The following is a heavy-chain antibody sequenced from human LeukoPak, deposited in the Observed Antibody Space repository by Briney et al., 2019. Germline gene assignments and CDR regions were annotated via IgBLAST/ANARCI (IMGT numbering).Heavy chain of an antibody. Sequence: NPSETLSLTCTVSGGSISSYYWSWIRQPPGKGLEWIGYIYYSGSTNYNPSLKSRATISVDTSKNQFSLKLSSVTAADTAVYYCAREVGINYYGMDVWGQGTTVTVSS. CDR2: IYYSGST. D-gene: IGHD3-22*01. CDR1: GGSISSYY. V-gene: IGHV4-59*01. CDR3: AREVGINYYGMDV. J-gene: IGHJ6*02.